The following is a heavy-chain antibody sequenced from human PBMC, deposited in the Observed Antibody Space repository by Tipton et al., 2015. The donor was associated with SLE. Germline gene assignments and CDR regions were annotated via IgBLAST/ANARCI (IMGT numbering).Heavy chain of an antibody. J-gene: IGHJ4*02. CDR2: ISSSSSYI. Sequence: SLRLSCAASGFTFSSYEMNWVRQAPGKGLEWVSSISSSSSYIYYADSVKGRFTISRDNAKNSLYLQMNSLRAEDTAVYYCARDRTGEGFDYWGQGTLVTVSS. CDR3: ARDRTGEGFDY. V-gene: IGHV3-21*01. CDR1: GFTFSSYE. D-gene: IGHD1-1*01.